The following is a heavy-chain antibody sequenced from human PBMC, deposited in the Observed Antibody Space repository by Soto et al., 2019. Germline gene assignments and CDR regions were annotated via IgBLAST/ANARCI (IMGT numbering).Heavy chain of an antibody. D-gene: IGHD6-19*01. J-gene: IGHJ4*02. Sequence: GGSLRLSCAASGFSFSAYNMNWVRQAPGRGLEWVSYISSRSSTIYHADSVKGRFTISRDNAKNSLYLQMDSLRDEDTAVYFCARAIAVGSTSLDYWGLGTRVTVSS. CDR1: GFSFSAYN. CDR2: ISSRSSTI. V-gene: IGHV3-48*02. CDR3: ARAIAVGSTSLDY.